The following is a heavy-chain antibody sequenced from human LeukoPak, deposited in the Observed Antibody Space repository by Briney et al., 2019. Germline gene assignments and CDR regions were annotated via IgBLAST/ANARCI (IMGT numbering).Heavy chain of an antibody. CDR3: ARDRRGYSEAGLYYYMDV. CDR2: IYYSGST. CDR1: GGSISRYY. V-gene: IGHV4-59*01. Sequence: GSGPTLVKPSETLSLTCTVSGGSISRYYWSWIRQPPGKGLEWIGYIYYSGSTNYNPSLKSRVTISVDTSKNQFSLKLSSVTAADTAVYYCARDRRGYSEAGLYYYMDVWGKGTTVTVSS. D-gene: IGHD5-18*01. J-gene: IGHJ6*03.